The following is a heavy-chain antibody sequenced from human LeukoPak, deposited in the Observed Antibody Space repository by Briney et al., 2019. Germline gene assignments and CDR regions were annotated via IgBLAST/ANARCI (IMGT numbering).Heavy chain of an antibody. CDR3: ARSSYGPLLPFDY. D-gene: IGHD2-15*01. V-gene: IGHV4-59*08. CDR2: IYYSGST. J-gene: IGHJ4*02. Sequence: SETLSLTCTVSGGSTSSYYWSWIRQPPGKGLEWIGYIYYSGSTNCNPSLKSRVTISVDTSKNQFSLKLSSVTAADTAVYYCARSSYGPLLPFDYWGQGTLVTVSS. CDR1: GGSTSSYY.